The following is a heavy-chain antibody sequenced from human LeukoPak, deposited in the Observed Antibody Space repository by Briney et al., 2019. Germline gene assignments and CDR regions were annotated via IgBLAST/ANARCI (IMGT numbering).Heavy chain of an antibody. Sequence: PSETLSLTCAVYGGSFSGYYWSWIRQPPGKGLEWIGEINHSGGTNYNPSLKSRVTISVDTSKNQFSLKLSSVTAADTAVYYCARGPYYYGSGSYLNYWGQGTLVTVSS. CDR2: INHSGGT. CDR1: GGSFSGYY. V-gene: IGHV4-34*01. J-gene: IGHJ4*02. CDR3: ARGPYYYGSGSYLNY. D-gene: IGHD3-10*01.